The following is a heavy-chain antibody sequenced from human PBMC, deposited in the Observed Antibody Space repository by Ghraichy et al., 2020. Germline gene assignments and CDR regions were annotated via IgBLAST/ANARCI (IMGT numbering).Heavy chain of an antibody. CDR2: ISWNSGAI. Sequence: GGSLRLSCAASGFKFEAFALHWVRQPPGKGLEWVSGISWNSGAITYAASVKGRFTTSRDNAKNSLYLHMSSLRSEDTAVYYCAKDSDGTGWFEGIDYWGQGNLITVSS. CDR3: AKDSDGTGWFEGIDY. V-gene: IGHV3-9*01. D-gene: IGHD6-19*01. J-gene: IGHJ4*02. CDR1: GFKFEAFA.